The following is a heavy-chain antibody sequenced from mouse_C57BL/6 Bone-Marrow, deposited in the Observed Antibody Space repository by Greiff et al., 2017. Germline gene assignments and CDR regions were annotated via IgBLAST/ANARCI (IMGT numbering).Heavy chain of an antibody. CDR2: IRSKSNNYAT. CDR1: GFTFNTYA. V-gene: IGHV10-1*02. CDR3: GREGYYFDY. J-gene: IGHJ2*01. Sequence: DVMLVESGGGLVQPKGSLKLSCAASGFTFNTYAMNWVRQAPGKGLEWVARIRSKSNNYATYYADSVKDRFTISRDDSQSMLYLQMNNLTTEDTAMYYCGREGYYFDYGGQGTTLTVSS.